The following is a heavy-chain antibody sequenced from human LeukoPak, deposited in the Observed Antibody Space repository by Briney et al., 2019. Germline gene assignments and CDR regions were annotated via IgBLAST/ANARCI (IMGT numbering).Heavy chain of an antibody. CDR3: ARGSNWFDP. J-gene: IGHJ5*02. CDR2: IYYSGST. D-gene: IGHD3-10*01. Sequence: PSETLSLTCTVSGGSISSYYWSWIRQPPGKGLEWIGYIYYSGSTNYDPSLKSRVTISVDTSKNQFSLKLSSVTAADTAVYYCARGSNWFDPWGQGTLVTVSS. CDR1: GGSISSYY. V-gene: IGHV4-59*01.